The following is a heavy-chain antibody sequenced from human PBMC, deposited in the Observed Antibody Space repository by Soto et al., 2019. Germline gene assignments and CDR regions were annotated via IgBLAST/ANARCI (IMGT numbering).Heavy chain of an antibody. V-gene: IGHV4-30-4*01. Sequence: PSETLSLTCTVSGGSISSGDSYWSWIRQPPGKGLEWIGYIYYSGSTYYNPSLKSRVTISVDMSQNQFSLKLTSVTAADTAVYYCARHGAIYSNSWYDFDYWGQGTLVTVSS. CDR1: GGSISSGDSY. D-gene: IGHD5-18*01. CDR3: ARHGAIYSNSWYDFDY. J-gene: IGHJ4*02. CDR2: IYYSGST.